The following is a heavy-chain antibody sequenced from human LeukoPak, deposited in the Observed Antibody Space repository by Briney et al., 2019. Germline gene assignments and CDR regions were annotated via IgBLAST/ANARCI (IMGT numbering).Heavy chain of an antibody. V-gene: IGHV5-51*01. CDR3: ARRESTSWSHYYYYYAMDV. CDR2: IYPGDSDT. CDR1: GYSFPNYC. D-gene: IGHD6-13*01. Sequence: GEPLKISCKGSGYSFPNYCIGWVRQMPGKGLEWMGIIYPGDSDTRYSPSFQGQVTISADKSISTAYLQWSSLKASDTAMYYCARRESTSWSHYYYYYAMDVWGQGTTVTVSS. J-gene: IGHJ6*02.